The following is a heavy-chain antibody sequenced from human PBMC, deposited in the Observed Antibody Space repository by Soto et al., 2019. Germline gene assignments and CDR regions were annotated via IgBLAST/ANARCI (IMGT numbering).Heavy chain of an antibody. J-gene: IGHJ4*02. CDR1: GFTFSSYW. V-gene: IGHV3-74*01. Sequence: GGSLRLSCAASGFTFSSYWMHWVRQAPGKGLVWVSRIKGDGSETNYADSVKGRFTISRDNAKNTLYLQLNSLRAEDTAVYYCLRGNSGYGNFDYWGQGTRVTVS. CDR2: IKGDGSET. D-gene: IGHD5-12*01. CDR3: LRGNSGYGNFDY.